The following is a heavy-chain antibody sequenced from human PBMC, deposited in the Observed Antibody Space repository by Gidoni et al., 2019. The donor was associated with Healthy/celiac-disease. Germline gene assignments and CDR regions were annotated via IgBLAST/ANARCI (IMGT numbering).Heavy chain of an antibody. D-gene: IGHD5-12*01. CDR2: ISWDGGST. J-gene: IGHJ4*02. CDR1: GFTFDDDT. CDR3: AKDIMDFRGLRLRGGYFDY. V-gene: IGHV3-43*01. Sequence: EVQLVESGGVVVQPGGSLRLSCAASGFTFDDDTMHWVRQAPGKGLEWVSLISWDGGSTYYADSVKGRFTISRDNSKNSLYLQMNSLRTEDTALYYCAKDIMDFRGLRLRGGYFDYWGQGTLVTVSS.